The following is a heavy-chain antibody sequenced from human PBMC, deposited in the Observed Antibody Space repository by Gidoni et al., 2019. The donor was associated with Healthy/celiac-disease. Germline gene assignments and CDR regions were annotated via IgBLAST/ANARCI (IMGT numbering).Heavy chain of an antibody. D-gene: IGHD2-2*01. Sequence: EVQLVESGGGLVKPGGSLRLSCAASGFTFSSYSMNRVRQAPGKGLEWVSSISSSSSYIYYADSVKGRFTISRDNAKNSLYLQMNSLRAEDTAVYYCAREDCSSTSCYESYYYGMDVWGQGTTVTVSS. J-gene: IGHJ6*02. CDR1: GFTFSSYS. CDR3: AREDCSSTSCYESYYYGMDV. V-gene: IGHV3-21*01. CDR2: ISSSSSYI.